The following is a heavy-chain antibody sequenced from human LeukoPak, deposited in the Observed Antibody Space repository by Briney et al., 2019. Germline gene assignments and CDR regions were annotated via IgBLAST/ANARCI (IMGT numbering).Heavy chain of an antibody. Sequence: GGSLRLSCAASGFTFSSYWMHWVRQAPGKGLVWVSRINSDGSSTSYADSVKGRFTISRDNAKNTLYLQMNSLRAEDTAVYYCAKARDFWSGPEDYWGQGTLVTVSS. D-gene: IGHD3-3*01. CDR1: GFTFSSYW. V-gene: IGHV3-74*01. CDR3: AKARDFWSGPEDY. CDR2: INSDGSST. J-gene: IGHJ4*02.